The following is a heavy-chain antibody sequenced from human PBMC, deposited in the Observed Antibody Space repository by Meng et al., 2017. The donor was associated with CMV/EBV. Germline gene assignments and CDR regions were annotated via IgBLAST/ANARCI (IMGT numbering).Heavy chain of an antibody. J-gene: IGHJ4*02. V-gene: IGHV1-2*02. CDR2: INPNSGGT. CDR3: ARDRSSWYGDGYFDY. D-gene: IGHD6-13*01. Sequence: QVQLVQSGAEVKKPGASVKVSCXASGYTFTGYYMHWVRQAPGQGLEWMGWINPNSGGTNYAQKFQGRVTMTRDTSISTAYMELSRLRSDDTAVYYCARDRSSWYGDGYFDYWGQGTLVTVSS. CDR1: GYTFTGYY.